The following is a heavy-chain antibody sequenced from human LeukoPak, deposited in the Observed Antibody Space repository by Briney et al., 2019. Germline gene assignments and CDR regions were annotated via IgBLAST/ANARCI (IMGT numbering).Heavy chain of an antibody. CDR1: GGSISSGGYY. Sequence: SETLSLTCTVSGGSISSGGYYWSWIRQHPGKGLEWIGYIYYSGSTYYNPSPKSRVTISVDTSKNQFSLKLSSVTAADTAVYYCARDRIAAAGTHVWGQGTLVTVSS. CDR3: ARDRIAAAGTHV. J-gene: IGHJ4*02. CDR2: IYYSGST. D-gene: IGHD6-13*01. V-gene: IGHV4-31*03.